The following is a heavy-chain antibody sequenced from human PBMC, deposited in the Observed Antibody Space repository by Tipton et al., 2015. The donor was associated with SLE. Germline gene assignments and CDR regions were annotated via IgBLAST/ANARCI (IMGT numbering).Heavy chain of an antibody. CDR3: AKDMAGYSSGWNAVDI. J-gene: IGHJ3*02. CDR2: ISWNSGSI. V-gene: IGHV3-9*01. CDR1: GFTFSSYS. Sequence: SLRLSCAASGFTFSSYSMNWVRQAPGKGLEWVSGISWNSGSIGYADSVKGRFTISRDNAKNSLYLQMNSLRAEDTALYYCAKDMAGYSSGWNAVDIWGQRTMVTVSS. D-gene: IGHD6-19*01.